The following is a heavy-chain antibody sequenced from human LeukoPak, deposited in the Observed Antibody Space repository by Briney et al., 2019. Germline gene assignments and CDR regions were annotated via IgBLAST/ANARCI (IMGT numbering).Heavy chain of an antibody. D-gene: IGHD6-13*01. V-gene: IGHV3-74*01. Sequence: PGGSLRLSCAASGFTFSSYWMHWVRQTPGKGLVWVSRINSDGSSKSYADSVKGRLTISRDNAKNTLYLQMNSLRAEDTAVYYCARVGIAAAGTGPNPLDYDYWGQGTLVTVSS. CDR3: ARVGIAAAGTGPNPLDYDY. CDR1: GFTFSSYW. CDR2: INSDGSSK. J-gene: IGHJ4*02.